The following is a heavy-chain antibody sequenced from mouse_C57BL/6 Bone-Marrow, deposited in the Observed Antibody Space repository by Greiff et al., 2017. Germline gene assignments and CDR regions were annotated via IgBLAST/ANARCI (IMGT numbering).Heavy chain of an antibody. CDR3: ARSKSWCSWFAY. Sequence: QVQLQQSGAELVRPGTSVKVSCKASGYAFTNYLIEWVKQRPGQGLEWIGVINPGSGGTNYNEKFKGKATLTAAKSSSTAYMQLSSLTSEDSAVYVCARSKSWCSWFAYWGQGTLVTVSA. D-gene: IGHD1-1*02. V-gene: IGHV1-54*01. CDR1: GYAFTNYL. CDR2: INPGSGGT. J-gene: IGHJ3*01.